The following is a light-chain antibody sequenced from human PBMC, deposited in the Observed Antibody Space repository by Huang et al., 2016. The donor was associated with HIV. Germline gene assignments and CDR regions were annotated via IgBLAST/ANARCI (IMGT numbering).Light chain of an antibody. J-gene: IGKJ4*01. CDR1: WSVSTN. V-gene: IGKV3-15*01. CDR3: HQYNNWRLS. CDR2: GSS. Sequence: EIVMTQSPATLSVSPGQRVTLSCRANWSVSTNLALYQQRHGQAPRLLIYGSSTRAPGIPARFSGSGSGTDFSLTISSLQSEDFALYYCHQYNNWRLSFGGGTRV.